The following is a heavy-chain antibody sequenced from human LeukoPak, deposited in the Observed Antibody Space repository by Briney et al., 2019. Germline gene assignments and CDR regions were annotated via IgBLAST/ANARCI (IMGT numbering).Heavy chain of an antibody. Sequence: ASVKVSCKASGYTFTGYYMHWVRQAPGQGLEWMGWTNPNSGGTNYAQKFQGRVTMTRDTSISTAYMELSRLRSDDTAVYYCARALTGTTWFDPWGQGTLVTVSS. CDR1: GYTFTGYY. D-gene: IGHD1-20*01. V-gene: IGHV1-2*02. CDR2: TNPNSGGT. CDR3: ARALTGTTWFDP. J-gene: IGHJ5*02.